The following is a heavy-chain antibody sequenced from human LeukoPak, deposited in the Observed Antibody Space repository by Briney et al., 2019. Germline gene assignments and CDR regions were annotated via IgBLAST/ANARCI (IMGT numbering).Heavy chain of an antibody. CDR2: IRYDGSNK. J-gene: IGHJ4*02. CDR3: AKDPSYCSSTSCFDY. V-gene: IGHV3-30*02. Sequence: GSLRLSCAASGFTFSSYGMHWVRQAPGKGLEWVAFIRYDGSNKYYADSVKGRITISRDNSKNTLYLQMNSLRAEDTAVYYCAKDPSYCSSTSCFDYWGQGTLVTVSS. D-gene: IGHD2-2*01. CDR1: GFTFSSYG.